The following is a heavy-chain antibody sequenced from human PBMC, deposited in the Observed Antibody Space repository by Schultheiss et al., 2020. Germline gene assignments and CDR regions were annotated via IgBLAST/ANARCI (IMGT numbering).Heavy chain of an antibody. CDR1: GGSISSYY. Sequence: SETLSLTCAVSGGSISSYYWSWLRQPPGKGLEWIGSIYYSGSTYYNPSLKSRVTISVDTSKHQFSLKLSSVTAADTAVYYCARGYYYFDYWGQGTLVNVSS. V-gene: IGHV4-59*05. J-gene: IGHJ4*02. D-gene: IGHD5-18*01. CDR2: IYYSGST. CDR3: ARGYYYFDY.